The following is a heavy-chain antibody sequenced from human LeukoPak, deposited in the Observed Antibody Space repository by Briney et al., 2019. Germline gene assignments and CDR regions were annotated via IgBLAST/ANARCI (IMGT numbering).Heavy chain of an antibody. V-gene: IGHV3-74*01. Sequence: GGSLRLSCAASGFTVSSNYMSWVRQAPGKGLVWVSRINSDGSSTSYADSVKGRFTISRDNAKNTLYLQMNSLRAEDTAVYYCARVSYYYGSGSYRPTAVYYFDYWGQGTLVTVSS. J-gene: IGHJ4*02. CDR1: GFTVSSNY. D-gene: IGHD3-10*01. CDR3: ARVSYYYGSGSYRPTAVYYFDY. CDR2: INSDGSST.